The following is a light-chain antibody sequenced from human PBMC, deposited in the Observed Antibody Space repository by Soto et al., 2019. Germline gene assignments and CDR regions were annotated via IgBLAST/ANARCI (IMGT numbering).Light chain of an antibody. CDR1: XXNIGSNY. J-gene: IGLJ2*01. CDR3: SAWDDSLSAVV. Sequence: QSVLTQPPSASGTPGQTVTISCSGGXXNIGSNYVYWYQQLPGTAPKLLIYNNDQRPSGVPDRFSGSKSGTSASLAISGLRSEDEGDYFCSAWDDSLSAVVFGGGTKLTVL. V-gene: IGLV1-47*01. CDR2: NND.